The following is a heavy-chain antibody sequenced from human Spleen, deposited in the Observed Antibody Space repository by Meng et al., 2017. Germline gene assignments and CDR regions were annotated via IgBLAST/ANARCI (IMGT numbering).Heavy chain of an antibody. D-gene: IGHD3-10*01. V-gene: IGHV3-48*04. Sequence: GESLKISCETSGFTLSSYSMNWVRQAPGKGLEWVSYISSSGSTIYYADSVKGRFTISRDNAKNSLYLQMNSLRAEDTAVYYCASEIWFGESHDGYWGQGTLVTVSS. CDR3: ASEIWFGESHDGY. J-gene: IGHJ4*02. CDR2: ISSSGSTI. CDR1: GFTLSSYS.